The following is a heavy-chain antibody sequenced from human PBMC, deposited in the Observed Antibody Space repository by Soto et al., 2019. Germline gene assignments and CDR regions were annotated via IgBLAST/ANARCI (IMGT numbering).Heavy chain of an antibody. V-gene: IGHV3-21*01. D-gene: IGHD3-10*01. CDR1: GFTFSSYS. CDR2: ISSSSSYI. CDR3: ARDQHYYGSGSYYAGYGMNV. Sequence: EVQLVESGGGLVKPGGSLRLSCAASGFTFSSYSMNWVRQAPGKGLEWVSSISSSSSYIYYADSVKGRFTISRDNAKNSLYLQMNSLRAEDTAVYYCARDQHYYGSGSYYAGYGMNVWGQGTTVTVSS. J-gene: IGHJ6*02.